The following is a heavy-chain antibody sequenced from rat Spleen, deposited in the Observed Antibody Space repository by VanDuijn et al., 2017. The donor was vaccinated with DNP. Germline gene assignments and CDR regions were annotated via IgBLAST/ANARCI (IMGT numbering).Heavy chain of an antibody. J-gene: IGHJ4*01. Sequence: EVQLQESGPGLVKPSQSLSLTCSVTGYSITSSYRWNWLRQFPGNKLEWMGSVNSAGSTNYNPSLKSRISLTRDTSKNQFFLQVNSVTTEDTATYYCARWPGYNPPYAMDAWGQGTSVTVSS. D-gene: IGHD1-4*01. CDR2: VNSAGST. CDR1: GYSITSSYR. CDR3: ARWPGYNPPYAMDA. V-gene: IGHV3-3*01.